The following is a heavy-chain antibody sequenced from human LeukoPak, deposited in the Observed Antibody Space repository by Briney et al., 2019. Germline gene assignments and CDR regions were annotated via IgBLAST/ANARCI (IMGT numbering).Heavy chain of an antibody. D-gene: IGHD5-18*01. CDR3: ARFVDTEYYFDY. CDR2: INAGNGNT. V-gene: IGHV1-3*01. Sequence: ASVKVSCKASGGTFSSYAISWVRQAPGQGLEWMGWINAGNGNTKYSQKFQGRVTITRDTSASTAYMELSSLRSEDTAVYYCARFVDTEYYFDYWGQGTLVTVSS. CDR1: GGTFSSYA. J-gene: IGHJ4*02.